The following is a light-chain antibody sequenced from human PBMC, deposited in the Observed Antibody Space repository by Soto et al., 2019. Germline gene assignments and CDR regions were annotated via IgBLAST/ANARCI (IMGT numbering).Light chain of an antibody. J-gene: IGKJ4*01. CDR1: QDIANY. CDR2: AAS. V-gene: IGKV1-27*01. CDR3: QQYNSAPLT. Sequence: DIPMTQSPSSLSASVGDRVTITCRASQDIANYLAWYQQKPGKVPKLLIYAASTLQSGVPSRFSGSGSGTEFTLTISSLQPEDVASYYCQQYNSAPLTFGGGTKVEIK.